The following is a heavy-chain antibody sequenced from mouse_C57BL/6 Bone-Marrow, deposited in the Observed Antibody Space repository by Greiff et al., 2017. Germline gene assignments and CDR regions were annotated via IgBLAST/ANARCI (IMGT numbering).Heavy chain of an antibody. CDR1: GYAFRSSW. J-gene: IGHJ3*01. V-gene: IGHV1-82*01. D-gene: IGHD2-3*01. Sequence: QVQLQQSGPELVKPGASVKISCKASGYAFRSSWMNWVKQRPGKGLEWIGRIYPGDGDTNYNGKFKGKATLTADKSSSTAYMQLSSLASEDSAVYFCARYRDGYYTWFAYWGQGTLVTVSA. CDR3: ARYRDGYYTWFAY. CDR2: IYPGDGDT.